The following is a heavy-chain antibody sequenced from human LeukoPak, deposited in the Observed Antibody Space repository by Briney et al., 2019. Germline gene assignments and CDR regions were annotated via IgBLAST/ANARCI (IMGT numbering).Heavy chain of an antibody. CDR2: INHSGST. CDR1: GGSFSGYY. V-gene: IGHV4-34*01. Sequence: PSETLSLTCAVYGGSFSGYYWSWIRQPPGKGLEWIGEINHSGSTNYNPSLKSRVTISVDTSKNQFSLKLSSVTAADTAVYYCARGVIYYVRYNWFDPWGQGTLVTVSS. D-gene: IGHD3-22*01. CDR3: ARGVIYYVRYNWFDP. J-gene: IGHJ5*02.